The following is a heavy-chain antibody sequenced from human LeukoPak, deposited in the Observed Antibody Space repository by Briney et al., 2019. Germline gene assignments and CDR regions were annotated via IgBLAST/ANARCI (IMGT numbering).Heavy chain of an antibody. CDR2: ISYDGSKK. CDR1: GFTFRNYG. V-gene: IGHV3-30*18. J-gene: IGHJ6*02. CDR3: AKDRGCSSTSCYGDYYGMDV. Sequence: GGSLRLSCADSGFTFRNYGMQWFRRDPGKGLEWVAVISYDGSKKFYADSGKGRFTISRDNSKNTLYLQMNSLRAEDTAVYYCAKDRGCSSTSCYGDYYGMDVWGQGTTVTVSS. D-gene: IGHD2-2*01.